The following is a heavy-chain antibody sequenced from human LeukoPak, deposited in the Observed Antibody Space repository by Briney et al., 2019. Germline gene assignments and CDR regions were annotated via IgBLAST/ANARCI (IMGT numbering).Heavy chain of an antibody. J-gene: IGHJ5*02. Sequence: PSETLSLTCSVSGASFSGVYWTWIRQSPGKGLEWIGEITLGGSPNYNPSLKRRVTISLDTSNKQFSLTLSSVTAADMSVYYCARSAAVDSFSSLVRRVYWFDPWGQGTLVTVSS. CDR3: ARSAAVDSFSSLVRRVYWFDP. D-gene: IGHD2-21*01. CDR2: ITLGGSP. CDR1: GASFSGVY. V-gene: IGHV4-34*01.